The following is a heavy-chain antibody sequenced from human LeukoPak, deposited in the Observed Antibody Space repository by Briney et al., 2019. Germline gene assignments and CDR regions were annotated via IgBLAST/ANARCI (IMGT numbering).Heavy chain of an antibody. D-gene: IGHD3-9*01. CDR2: INHSGST. Sequence: SETLSLTCAVYGGSFSGYYWSWIRQPPGKGLEWIGEINHSGSTNYNPSLKSRVTISVDTSKNQFSLKLSSVTAADTAVYYCARISSRSQWTGKIFHYWGQGTLVSVPS. CDR1: GGSFSGYY. J-gene: IGHJ4*02. V-gene: IGHV4-34*01. CDR3: ARISSRSQWTGKIFHY.